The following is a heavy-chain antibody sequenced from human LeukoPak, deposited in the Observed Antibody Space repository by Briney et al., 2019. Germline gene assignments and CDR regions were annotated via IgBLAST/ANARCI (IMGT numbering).Heavy chain of an antibody. CDR2: INPNSGGT. D-gene: IGHD6-19*01. Sequence: ASVKVSCKASGYTFTGYYMHWVRQAPGQGLEWMGWINPNSGGTNYAQKFQGRVTMTRDTSISTAYMELSRLRSDDTAVYYCARLAVAGTKFDYWGQGTLVTVSS. J-gene: IGHJ4*02. V-gene: IGHV1-2*02. CDR1: GYTFTGYY. CDR3: ARLAVAGTKFDY.